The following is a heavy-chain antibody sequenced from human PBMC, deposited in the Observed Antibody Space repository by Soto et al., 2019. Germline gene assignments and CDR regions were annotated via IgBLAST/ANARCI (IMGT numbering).Heavy chain of an antibody. CDR1: GFTFNNYG. V-gene: IGHV3-30*18. CDR3: AKDQGIAASHGID. CDR2: ISNDGSDK. J-gene: IGHJ3*01. D-gene: IGHD6-13*01. Sequence: QVQLVESGGGVVQPGTSLRLPCAASGFTFNNYGMHWVRQAPGTGLEWVAAISNDGSDKYYADSVKGRLTISRDNSKNTLYLQMDSLRAEDTAVYYCAKDQGIAASHGIDWGQGTMVTVSS.